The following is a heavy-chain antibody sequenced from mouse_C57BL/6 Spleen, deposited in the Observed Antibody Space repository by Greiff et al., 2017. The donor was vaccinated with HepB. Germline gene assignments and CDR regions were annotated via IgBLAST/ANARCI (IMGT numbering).Heavy chain of an antibody. CDR2: IDPEDGET. V-gene: IGHV14-2*01. CDR1: GFNIKDYY. D-gene: IGHD1-1*01. J-gene: IGHJ2*01. CDR3: ARGDYYGSSYGYFDY. Sequence: EVKLVESGAELVKPGASVKLSCTASGFNIKDYYMHWVKQRTEQGLEWIGRIDPEDGETKYAPKFQGKATITADTSSNTAYLQLSSLTSEDTAVYYCARGDYYGSSYGYFDYWGQGTTLTVSS.